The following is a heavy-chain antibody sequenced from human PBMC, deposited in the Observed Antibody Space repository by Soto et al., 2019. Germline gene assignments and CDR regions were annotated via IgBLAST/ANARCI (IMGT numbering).Heavy chain of an antibody. J-gene: IGHJ3*02. CDR3: ARCLTYYYDSSPGSAFDI. CDR2: IYYSGST. D-gene: IGHD3-22*01. Sequence: PSETLSLTCTVSGGSISSGGYYWSWIRQHPGKGLEWIGYIYYSGSTYYNPSLKSRVTISVDTSKNQFSLKLSSVTAADTAVYYCARCLTYYYDSSPGSAFDIWGQGTMVTVSS. CDR1: GGSISSGGYY. V-gene: IGHV4-31*03.